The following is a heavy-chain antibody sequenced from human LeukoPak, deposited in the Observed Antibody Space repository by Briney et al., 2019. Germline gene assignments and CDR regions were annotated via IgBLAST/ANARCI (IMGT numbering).Heavy chain of an antibody. CDR1: GFTFSSYE. J-gene: IGHJ4*02. CDR3: ARRAPSHDFDD. CDR2: ISTTSGNI. Sequence: GGSLRLSCAASGFTFSSYEMNWVRQAPGKGLEWVAAISTTSGNIYYADSVKGRFTISRDNAKNSLYLQMNSLRVEDTALYCCARRAPSHDFDDWGQGTLVTVSS. V-gene: IGHV3-21*01.